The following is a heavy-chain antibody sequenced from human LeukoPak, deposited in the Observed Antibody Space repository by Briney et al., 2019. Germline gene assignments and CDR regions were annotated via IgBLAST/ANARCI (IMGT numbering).Heavy chain of an antibody. CDR2: MNPNSGNT. Sequence: ASVKVSCKTSGCTFANYDINWVRQATGQGLEWMGWMNPNSGNTGFAQNFQGRLTMTRDTSISTAYMDLSSLRSEDTAVYFCVRGGTLVRGVTLLSGMDVWGQGTTVTVSS. J-gene: IGHJ6*02. CDR1: GCTFANYD. V-gene: IGHV1-8*01. D-gene: IGHD3-10*01. CDR3: VRGGTLVRGVTLLSGMDV.